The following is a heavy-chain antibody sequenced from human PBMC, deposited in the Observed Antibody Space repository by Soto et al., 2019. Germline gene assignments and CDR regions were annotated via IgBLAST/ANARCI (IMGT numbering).Heavy chain of an antibody. CDR3: AKGQYSYGIKTFDY. CDR1: GFTFSSYA. Sequence: TGGSLRLSCAASGFTFSSYAMSWVRQAPGKGPEWVSAISGSGGSTYYADSVKGRFTISRDNSKNTLYLQMNSLRAEDTAVYYCAKGQYSYGIKTFDYWGQGTLVTVSS. J-gene: IGHJ4*02. V-gene: IGHV3-23*01. CDR2: ISGSGGST. D-gene: IGHD5-18*01.